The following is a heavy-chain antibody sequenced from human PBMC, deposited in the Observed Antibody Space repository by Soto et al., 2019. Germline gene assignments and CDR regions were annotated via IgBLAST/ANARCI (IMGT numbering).Heavy chain of an antibody. D-gene: IGHD3-22*01. V-gene: IGHV5-10-1*01. J-gene: IGHJ6*02. CDR2: IDPSDSYT. CDR3: ARHYYYDNFETAPPVAGEIDF. CDR1: GYSFTSYW. Sequence: GESLKISCKGSGYSFTSYWISWVRQMPGKGLEWMGRIDPSDSYTNYSPSFQGHVTISADKSISTAYLQWSSLKASDTAMYYCARHYYYDNFETAPPVAGEIDFWGQGTTVSVSS.